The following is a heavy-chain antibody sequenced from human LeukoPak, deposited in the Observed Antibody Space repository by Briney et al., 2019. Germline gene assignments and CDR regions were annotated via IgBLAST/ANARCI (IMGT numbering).Heavy chain of an antibody. V-gene: IGHV3-23*01. CDR1: GFTFSSYG. CDR2: ISGSGGST. J-gene: IGHJ4*02. Sequence: GGSLRLSCAASGFTFSSYGMSWVRQAPGKGLEWVSAISGSGGSTYYADSVKGRFTISRDNSKSTLYLQMNSLRAEDTAVYYCAKIDYGDYVPFDYWGQGTLVTVSS. CDR3: AKIDYGDYVPFDY. D-gene: IGHD4-17*01.